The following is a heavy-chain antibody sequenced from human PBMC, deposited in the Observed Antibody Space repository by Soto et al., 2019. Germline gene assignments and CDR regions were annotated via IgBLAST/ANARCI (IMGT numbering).Heavy chain of an antibody. CDR2: IYYSGST. V-gene: IGHV4-31*03. Sequence: QVQLQESGPGLVKPSQTLSLTCSVSGGSISSGGNYWNWIRQHPGKGLEWIGYIYYSGSTYYNPSLKSRVTRSVDTSKNQFSLKLSSVTAADTAVYYCARDPSIADFYGRDVWGQGTTVTVSS. CDR1: GGSISSGGNY. CDR3: ARDPSIADFYGRDV. J-gene: IGHJ6*02. D-gene: IGHD6-13*01.